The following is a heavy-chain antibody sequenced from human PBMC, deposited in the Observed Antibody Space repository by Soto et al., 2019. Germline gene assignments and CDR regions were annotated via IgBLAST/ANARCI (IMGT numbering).Heavy chain of an antibody. CDR3: ARLPWADYGGIFDP. J-gene: IGHJ5*02. V-gene: IGHV4-59*12. Sequence: SETLSLTCTVSGGSISNYYWSWFRHRPGKKLEWIGNIHYSGSTNYNPSLKSRVTISGDTSKNQFSLKLYSVTTADTAMYYCARLPWADYGGIFDPWGQGTLVTVSS. CDR1: GGSISNYY. D-gene: IGHD4-17*01. CDR2: IHYSGST.